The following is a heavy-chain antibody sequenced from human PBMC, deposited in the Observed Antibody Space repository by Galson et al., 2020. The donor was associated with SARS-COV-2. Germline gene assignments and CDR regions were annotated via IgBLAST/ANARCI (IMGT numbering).Heavy chain of an antibody. J-gene: IGHJ3*01. D-gene: IGHD2-2*01. CDR3: TRDQEEFTSAWYRVFAV. CDR2: IWYNGNDK. Sequence: GESLKISCAASGFTFNTYGMHWVRQAPGKGLEWVAVIWYNGNDKYYVDSVKGRFTISRDNSKNTLYLQMNSLRVEDTGLYYCTRDQEEFTSAWYRVFAVWGQGTMVTVSS. V-gene: IGHV3-33*01. CDR1: GFTFNTYG.